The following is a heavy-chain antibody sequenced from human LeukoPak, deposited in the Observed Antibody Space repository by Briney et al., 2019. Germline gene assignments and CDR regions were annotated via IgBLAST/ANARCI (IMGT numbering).Heavy chain of an antibody. D-gene: IGHD2-15*01. CDR1: GFTLSSYW. Sequence: GRSLRLSSAASGFTLSSYWVHWVRHAPGKGLVWVSRISNDGSTTNYADSVKGRFTISRDNAKNTLYLQMNSLRAEDTAVYYCARGRSYCSGGTCYHNFDYWGQGTLVTVSS. V-gene: IGHV3-74*01. J-gene: IGHJ4*02. CDR2: ISNDGSTT. CDR3: ARGRSYCSGGTCYHNFDY.